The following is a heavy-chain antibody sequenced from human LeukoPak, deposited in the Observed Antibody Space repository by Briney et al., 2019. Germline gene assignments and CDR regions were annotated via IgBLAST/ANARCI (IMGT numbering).Heavy chain of an antibody. Sequence: PGVSLRLSCAASGFIFNNYGLIWVRQAPGKGLEWVSAISNDGGGTNYADFVKGRFTISRDNSKNTLFLQMNSLRAEDTALYYCAKGSSGYFVDLWGQGTLVTVSS. J-gene: IGHJ5*02. CDR2: ISNDGGGT. D-gene: IGHD3-22*01. CDR1: GFIFNNYG. CDR3: AKGSSGYFVDL. V-gene: IGHV3-23*01.